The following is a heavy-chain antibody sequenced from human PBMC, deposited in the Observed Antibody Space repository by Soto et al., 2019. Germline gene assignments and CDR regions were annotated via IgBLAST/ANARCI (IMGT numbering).Heavy chain of an antibody. D-gene: IGHD4-17*01. CDR2: IWYDGSNG. CDR3: ARGGGVAGTTEVDY. V-gene: IGHV3-33*01. Sequence: QVQLVESGGGVVQPGRSLRLSCVASGITFSRYGMHWVRQPPGKGLAWVAVIWYDGSNGYYADSVKGRFTISRDNSKNTLYLKMNSLRAEDTAVYYCARGGGVAGTTEVDYWGQGTVVTVSS. CDR1: GITFSRYG. J-gene: IGHJ4*02.